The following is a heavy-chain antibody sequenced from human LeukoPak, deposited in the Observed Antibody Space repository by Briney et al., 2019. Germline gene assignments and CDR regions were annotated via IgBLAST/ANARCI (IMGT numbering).Heavy chain of an antibody. J-gene: IGHJ4*02. D-gene: IGHD6-19*01. V-gene: IGHV3-23*01. CDR2: ISGGAGGT. CDR1: GFTFSNYA. CDR3: SKWTVAGLGSGF. Sequence: GGSLRLSCAASGFTFSNYAMSWVRQAPGKGVEWVSAISGGAGGTYYADSVKGRFTISRDNSKNTLYLQMNSLRAEDTAVYYCSKWTVAGLGSGFWGQGTLVTVSS.